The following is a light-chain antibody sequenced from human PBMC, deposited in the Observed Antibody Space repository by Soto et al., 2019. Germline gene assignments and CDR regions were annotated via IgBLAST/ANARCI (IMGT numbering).Light chain of an antibody. Sequence: QSVLTQPPSVSAAPRQRVTISCSGSSSNIANNAVNWYQQLPGKAPKLLIYYDDLLPSGVSDRFSGSKSGTSASLAISGLQSEDEADYYCAAWDDSLNGQVFGGGTQLTVL. CDR1: SSNIANNA. CDR2: YDD. V-gene: IGLV1-36*01. J-gene: IGLJ2*01. CDR3: AAWDDSLNGQV.